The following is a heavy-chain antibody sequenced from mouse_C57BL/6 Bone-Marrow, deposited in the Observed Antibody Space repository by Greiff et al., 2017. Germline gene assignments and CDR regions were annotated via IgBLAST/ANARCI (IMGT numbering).Heavy chain of an antibody. CDR2: IDPETGGT. Sequence: VQLQQSGAELVRPGASVTLSCKASGYTFTDYEMHWVKQTPVHGLEWIGAIDPETGGTAYNQKFKGKAILTADKSSSTAYMELRSLTSEYSAVYDCTRGLYDGYYGYFDVWGTGTTVTVSS. D-gene: IGHD2-3*01. CDR3: TRGLYDGYYGYFDV. J-gene: IGHJ1*03. V-gene: IGHV1-15*01. CDR1: GYTFTDYE.